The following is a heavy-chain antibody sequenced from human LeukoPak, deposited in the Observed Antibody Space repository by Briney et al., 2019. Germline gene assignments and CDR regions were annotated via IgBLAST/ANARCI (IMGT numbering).Heavy chain of an antibody. CDR2: FDPEDGET. CDR3: ATALDIVATPGNY. CDR1: GYTLTELS. V-gene: IGHV1-24*01. D-gene: IGHD5-12*01. Sequence: ASVKVSCKVSGYTLTELSMHWVRQAPGKGREWMGGFDPEDGETIYAQKFQGRVTMTEDTSTDTAYMELSSLRSEDTAVYYCATALDIVATPGNYWGQGTLVTVSS. J-gene: IGHJ4*02.